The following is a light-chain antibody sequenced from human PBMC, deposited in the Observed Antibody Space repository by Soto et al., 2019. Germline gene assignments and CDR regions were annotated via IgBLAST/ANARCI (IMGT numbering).Light chain of an antibody. V-gene: IGLV2-11*01. CDR2: DVT. CDR3: CSYGGGYTPLL. J-gene: IGLJ2*01. Sequence: QSALTQPRSVSGSPGQSVTISCTGTSSDVGGYNYVSWYQQHPGQAPKLMIYDVTKRPSGVPDRFSGSKSGNTASLSISGLQAEDEADYDCCSYGGGYTPLLFGGGTKLTVL. CDR1: SSDVGGYNY.